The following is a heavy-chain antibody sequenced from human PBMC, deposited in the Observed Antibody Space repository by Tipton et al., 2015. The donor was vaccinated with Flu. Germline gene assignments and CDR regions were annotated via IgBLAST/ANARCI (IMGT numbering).Heavy chain of an antibody. CDR2: IKSKTDGGTT. J-gene: IGHJ3*02. V-gene: IGHV3-15*01. D-gene: IGHD6-13*01. CDR3: TTLLEGTSSWYRADAFDI. Sequence: SLRLSCAASGFTFSNAWMSWVRQAPGKGLEWVGRIKSKTDGGTTDYAAPVKGRFTISRDDSKNTLYLQMNSLKTEDTAVYYCTTLLEGTSSWYRADAFDIWGQGTMVTVSS. CDR1: GFTFSNAW.